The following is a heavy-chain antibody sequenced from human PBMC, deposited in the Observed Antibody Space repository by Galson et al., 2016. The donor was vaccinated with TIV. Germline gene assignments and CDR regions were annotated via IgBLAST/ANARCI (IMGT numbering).Heavy chain of an antibody. J-gene: IGHJ3*02. CDR2: IFYTGNT. V-gene: IGHV4-59*01. CDR1: GGSISHYY. Sequence: SETLSLTCTVSGGSISHYYWTWIRQPPGKGLEWIGYIFYTGNTDYNPSLKSRVAISVDTSKNQFSLKLSSVTAADTAVYYCARVSVGAFDIWGQGTMVTVSS. CDR3: ARVSVGAFDI.